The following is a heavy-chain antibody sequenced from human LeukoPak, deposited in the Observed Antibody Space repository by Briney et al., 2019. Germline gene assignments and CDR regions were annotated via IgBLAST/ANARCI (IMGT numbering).Heavy chain of an antibody. D-gene: IGHD6-19*01. CDR2: ISGSGGST. V-gene: IGHV3-23*01. CDR1: GFTFSSYA. J-gene: IGHJ4*02. Sequence: TGGSLRLSCAASGFTFSSYAMSWVRQAPGKGLEWVSAISGSGGSTYYADSVKGRFTISRDNSKNTLYLQMNSLRAEDTAVYYCAKDPIGVAAKRGLDYWGQGALVTVSS. CDR3: AKDPIGVAAKRGLDY.